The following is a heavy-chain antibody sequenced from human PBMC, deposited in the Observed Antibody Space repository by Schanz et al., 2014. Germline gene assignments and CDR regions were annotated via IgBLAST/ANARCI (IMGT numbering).Heavy chain of an antibody. CDR3: TRSTLWSYDV. CDR2: MNPNTGNT. Sequence: QVQLVQSGAEVKKAGASVTVSCKASGYTFTSYHINWVRQATGQGLEWMGWMNPNTGNTAYAQKFQGRVAMTRNTSISTAYMELGSLRSEDTAVYYCTRSTLWSYDVWGRGTMVIVSS. V-gene: IGHV1-8*01. D-gene: IGHD2-21*01. CDR1: GYTFTSYH. J-gene: IGHJ3*01.